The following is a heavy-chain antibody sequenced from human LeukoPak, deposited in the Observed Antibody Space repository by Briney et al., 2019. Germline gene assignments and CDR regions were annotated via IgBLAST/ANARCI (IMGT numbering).Heavy chain of an antibody. CDR2: ISYDGSNK. D-gene: IGHD3-22*01. CDR3: ARDRGYAFDI. Sequence: PGRSLRLSCAASGFTFSSYAMHWVRQAPGKGLEWVAVISYDGSNKYYADSVKGRFTISRDNSKNTLYLQMNSLRAEDTAVYYCARDRGYAFDIWGQGTIVTVSS. V-gene: IGHV3-30*04. CDR1: GFTFSSYA. J-gene: IGHJ3*02.